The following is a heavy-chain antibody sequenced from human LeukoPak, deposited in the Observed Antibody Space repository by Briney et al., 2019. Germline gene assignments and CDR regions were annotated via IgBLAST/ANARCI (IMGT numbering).Heavy chain of an antibody. CDR1: GGTFSNYA. D-gene: IGHD2-2*01. V-gene: IGHV1-69*06. CDR3: ARDPIPLIVVVPAAIFWFDP. Sequence: SVKVSCTASGGTFSNYAISWVRQAPGQGLEWMGGIVPIFGTANYAQKFQGRVTITADKSTSTAYMELSSLRSEDTAVYYCARDPIPLIVVVPAAIFWFDPWGQGTLVTVSS. J-gene: IGHJ5*02. CDR2: IVPIFGTA.